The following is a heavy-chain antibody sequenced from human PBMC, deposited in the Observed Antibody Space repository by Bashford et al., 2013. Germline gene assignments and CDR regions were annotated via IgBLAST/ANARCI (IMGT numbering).Heavy chain of an antibody. D-gene: IGHD5-18*01. J-gene: IGHJ6*02. V-gene: IGHV1-46*01. Sequence: ASVKVSCKASGGTFSSYAISWVRQAPGQGLEWMGIINPSGGSTSYAQKFQGRVTMTRDTSTSTVYMELSSLRSEDTAVYYCARDPDSYGYYYGMDVWGQGTTVTVSS. CDR2: INPSGGST. CDR3: ARDPDSYGYYYGMDV. CDR1: GGTFSSYA.